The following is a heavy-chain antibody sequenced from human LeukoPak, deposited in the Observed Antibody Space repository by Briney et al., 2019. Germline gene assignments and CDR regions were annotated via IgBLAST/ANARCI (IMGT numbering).Heavy chain of an antibody. CDR1: GYTFTSYY. Sequence: GASVKVSCKASGYTFTSYYMHWVRQAPGQGLEWMGIINPSGGSTSYAQKFQGRVTMTRDMSTSTVYMELSSLRSEDTAVYYCARSSRGGYFDYWGQGTLVTVSS. CDR2: INPSGGST. D-gene: IGHD3-16*01. V-gene: IGHV1-46*01. J-gene: IGHJ4*02. CDR3: ARSSRGGYFDY.